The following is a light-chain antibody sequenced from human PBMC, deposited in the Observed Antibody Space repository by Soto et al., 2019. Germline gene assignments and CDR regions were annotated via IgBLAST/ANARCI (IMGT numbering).Light chain of an antibody. CDR2: GAS. CDR3: QQYGSSPT. CDR1: QSVKNNY. V-gene: IGKV3-20*01. J-gene: IGKJ5*01. Sequence: EIVLTQSPGTLSLSPGDRATLSCRASQSVKNNYLVWYQQKVAQAPRLLMSGASSRATGIPDRFSGSGSGTDFTLTISRLEPEDFAVYYCQQYGSSPTFGQGTRLEIK.